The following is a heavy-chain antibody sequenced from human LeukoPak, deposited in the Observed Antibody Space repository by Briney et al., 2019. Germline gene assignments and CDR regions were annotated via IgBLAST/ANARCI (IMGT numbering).Heavy chain of an antibody. D-gene: IGHD3-10*02. Sequence: SGGSLRLSRAASGFTFSNSGMHWVRQAPGKGLEWVAVIWYDGSNEYYADAVKGRFIISRDNSKNTVHLQMNSLRVEDTSVYYCTREISMFVNAFDLWGQGTLVAVSS. CDR1: GFTFSNSG. J-gene: IGHJ3*01. CDR2: IWYDGSNE. CDR3: TREISMFVNAFDL. V-gene: IGHV3-33*01.